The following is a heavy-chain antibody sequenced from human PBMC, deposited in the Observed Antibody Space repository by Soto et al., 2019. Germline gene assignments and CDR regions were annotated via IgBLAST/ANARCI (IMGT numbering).Heavy chain of an antibody. D-gene: IGHD7-27*01. V-gene: IGHV3-23*01. CDR3: ARNWGIFDY. CDR1: GFTFCTSA. J-gene: IGHJ4*02. Sequence: EVQLLESGGGSVQPGGSLRLSCEASGFTFCTSAMSWVRQAPGEGLEWVSTISGSGGGKYYADSVNGRFTISGDNSKNTLFLQMNSLRAEDTALYYCARNWGIFDYWGQGTLVTVSS. CDR2: ISGSGGGK.